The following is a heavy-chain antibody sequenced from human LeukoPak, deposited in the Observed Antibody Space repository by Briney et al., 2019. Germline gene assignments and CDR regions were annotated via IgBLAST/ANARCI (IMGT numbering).Heavy chain of an antibody. CDR1: GFTFSNYG. J-gene: IGHJ4*02. V-gene: IGHV3-30*03. CDR2: ISYDGSKK. Sequence: GGSPRLSCAASGFTFSNYGMHWVRQAPGKGLEWVAVISYDGSKKYYADSVKGRFTISRDNSKSTLYLQMDTLRAGDTAVYYCASGEQQLVVGGIDYWGQGTLVTVSS. CDR3: ASGEQQLVVGGIDY. D-gene: IGHD6-13*01.